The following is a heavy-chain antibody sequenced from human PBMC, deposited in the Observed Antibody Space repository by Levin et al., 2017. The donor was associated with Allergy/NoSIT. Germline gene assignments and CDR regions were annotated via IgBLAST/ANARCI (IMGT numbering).Heavy chain of an antibody. D-gene: IGHD2-2*01. CDR2: IKQDGSEK. J-gene: IGHJ4*02. CDR1: GFSFSSYW. V-gene: IGHV3-7*01. CDR3: ARGPQGYCSSTSCPFDS. Sequence: QAGGSLRLSCAASGFSFSSYWMSWVRQAPGKGLEWVANIKQDGSEKYYVDSVKGRFTGSRDNAKDSLFLQMNSLRAEDTAVYFCARGPQGYCSSTSCPFDSWGQGTLVTVSS.